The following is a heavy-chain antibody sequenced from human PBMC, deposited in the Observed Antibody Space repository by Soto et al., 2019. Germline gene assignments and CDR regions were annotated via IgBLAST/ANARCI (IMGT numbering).Heavy chain of an antibody. CDR2: IYYSGST. CDR3: ARHVPYCSSTPHCAYGLDV. Sequence: SETLSLTCTVSGGSISSYYWSWLRQPPGKGLEWIGYIYYSGSTNYNPSLKSRVTMSVDTSKNHFSLKLSSVTPADTAVYYCARHVPYCSSTPHCAYGLDVWGQGTTVTVSS. CDR1: GGSISSYY. J-gene: IGHJ6*02. D-gene: IGHD2-2*01. V-gene: IGHV4-59*08.